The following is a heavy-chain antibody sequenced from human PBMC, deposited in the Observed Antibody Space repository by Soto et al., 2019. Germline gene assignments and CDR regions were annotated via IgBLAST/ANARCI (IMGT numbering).Heavy chain of an antibody. Sequence: QVQLVESGGGVVQPGRSLRLSCAASGFTFSSYGMHWVRQAPGKGLEWVAVISYDGSNKYYADSVKGRFTISRDNSKNTLYLQMNSLRAEDTAVYYCAKDLFGAWFGELPWFDPWGQGTLVTVSS. J-gene: IGHJ5*02. V-gene: IGHV3-30*18. CDR3: AKDLFGAWFGELPWFDP. CDR1: GFTFSSYG. D-gene: IGHD3-10*01. CDR2: ISYDGSNK.